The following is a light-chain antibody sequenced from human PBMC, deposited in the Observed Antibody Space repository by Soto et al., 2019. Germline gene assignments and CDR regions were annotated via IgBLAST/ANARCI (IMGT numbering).Light chain of an antibody. Sequence: QSVLTQPASVSGSPGQSITISCTGTSNDIGGYNYVSWLQQHPGEAPKLIIYEVSNRPSGVSNRFSGSKSGNTASLTITGLQPEDEASYYCTSYTITRIPVIFGGGTKLTVL. CDR2: EVS. CDR1: SNDIGGYNY. V-gene: IGLV2-14*01. CDR3: TSYTITRIPVI. J-gene: IGLJ2*01.